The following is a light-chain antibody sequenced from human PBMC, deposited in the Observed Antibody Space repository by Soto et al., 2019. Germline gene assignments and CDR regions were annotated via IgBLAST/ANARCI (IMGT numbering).Light chain of an antibody. J-gene: IGLJ1*01. V-gene: IGLV1-47*01. CDR2: RNN. CDR1: SSNIGVNY. Sequence: QSALTQPPSASGTPGQRVTISCSGSSSNIGVNYVYWYLQLPGTAPKLLIYRNNQRPSGVPDRFSGSKSGTSASLAISGLRSEDGADYYCAAWDDSLDGPVFGTGTKVTVL. CDR3: AAWDDSLDGPV.